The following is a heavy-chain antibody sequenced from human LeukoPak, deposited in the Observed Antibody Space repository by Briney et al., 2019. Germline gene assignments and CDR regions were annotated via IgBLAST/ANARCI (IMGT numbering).Heavy chain of an antibody. CDR2: ISYDGSNK. V-gene: IGHV3-30*04. D-gene: IGHD6-19*01. CDR1: GFTFSSYA. J-gene: IGHJ4*02. Sequence: GGSLRLSCAASGFTFSSYAMHWVRQAPGKGLEWVAVISYDGSNKYYADSVKGRFTISRDNSKNTLYLQMNSLRAEDTAVYYCARDGEDCSGWSPYFDYWGQGTLVTVSS. CDR3: ARDGEDCSGWSPYFDY.